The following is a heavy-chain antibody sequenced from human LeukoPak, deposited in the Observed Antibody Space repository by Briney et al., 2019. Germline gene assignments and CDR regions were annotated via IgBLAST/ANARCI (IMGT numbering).Heavy chain of an antibody. J-gene: IGHJ6*02. D-gene: IGHD3-3*01. V-gene: IGHV7-4-1*02. CDR2: INTNTGNP. Sequence: ASVKVSCKASGYTFTSYAMNWVRQAPGQGLEWMGWINTNTGNPTYAQGFTGRFVFSLDTSVSTAYLQISSLKAKDTAVYYCASPFPLRFLEWLSLDYYGMDVWGQGTTVTVSS. CDR3: ASPFPLRFLEWLSLDYYGMDV. CDR1: GYTFTSYA.